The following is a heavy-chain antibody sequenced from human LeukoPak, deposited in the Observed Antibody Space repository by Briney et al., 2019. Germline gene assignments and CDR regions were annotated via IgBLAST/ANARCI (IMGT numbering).Heavy chain of an antibody. CDR2: MNPKSGNT. CDR3: ARAVAADFYYYYYYMDV. D-gene: IGHD6-19*01. CDR1: GYTFTSYD. J-gene: IGHJ6*03. Sequence: ASVNVSCKASGYTFTSYDINWVRQATGQGLEWMGWMNPKSGNTGYAQKFQGRVTMTRNTSISTAYMELSSLRSEDTAVYYCARAVAADFYYYYYYMDVWGKGTTVTISS. V-gene: IGHV1-8*01.